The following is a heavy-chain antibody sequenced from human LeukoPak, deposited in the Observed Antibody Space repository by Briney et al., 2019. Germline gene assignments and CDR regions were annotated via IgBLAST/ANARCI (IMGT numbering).Heavy chain of an antibody. J-gene: IGHJ4*02. Sequence: GGSLRLSCAASGFTFSDYYMSWIRQAPGKGLEWVSYISSSGSTIYYADSVKGRFTISRDNAKNSLYLQMNSLRAEDTALYYCAKANLYDNSGYYFHSWGQGTLVTVSS. V-gene: IGHV3-11*01. CDR3: AKANLYDNSGYYFHS. D-gene: IGHD3-22*01. CDR1: GFTFSDYY. CDR2: ISSSGSTI.